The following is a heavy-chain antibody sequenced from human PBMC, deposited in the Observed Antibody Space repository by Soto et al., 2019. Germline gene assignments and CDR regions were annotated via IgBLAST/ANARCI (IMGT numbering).Heavy chain of an antibody. CDR3: ARGPSMYSSGWYGHDY. J-gene: IGHJ4*02. D-gene: IGHD6-19*01. CDR2: INHSGST. CDR1: GGSFSGYY. V-gene: IGHV4-34*01. Sequence: PSETLSLTCAVYGGSFSGYYWSWIRQPPGKGLEWIGEINHSGSTNYNPSLKSRVTISVDTSKNQFSLKLSSVTAADTAVYYCARGPSMYSSGWYGHDYWGQGTLVTVSS.